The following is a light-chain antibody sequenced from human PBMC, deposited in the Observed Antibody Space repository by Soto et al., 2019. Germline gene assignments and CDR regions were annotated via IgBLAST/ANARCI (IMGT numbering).Light chain of an antibody. J-gene: IGKJ4*01. Sequence: ELVLTQSPATLSLSPGERATLSCRASQSLSTYLGWYQQKPGQAPRLLIYDASNRAAGIPARFSGSGSGTDFSLTIGRLEPEDYAIYYCHRAGTVGGGTKVDIK. CDR1: QSLSTY. V-gene: IGKV3-11*01. CDR2: DAS. CDR3: HRAGT.